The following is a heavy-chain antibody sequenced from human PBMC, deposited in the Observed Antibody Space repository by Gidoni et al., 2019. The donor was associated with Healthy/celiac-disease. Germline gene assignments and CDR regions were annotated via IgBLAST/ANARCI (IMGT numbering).Heavy chain of an antibody. Sequence: QLQLQESGPGLVKPSETLSLTCTVSGGSISSSSYYWGWIRQPPGKGLGWIGSIYYSGSTHYNPALKSRVTISVDTSKNQFSRKLSSVTAADTAVYYCARLYYYDSSGYFSRRYYYYMDVWGKGTTVTVSS. J-gene: IGHJ6*03. CDR3: ARLYYYDSSGYFSRRYYYYMDV. D-gene: IGHD3-22*01. V-gene: IGHV4-39*01. CDR1: GGSISSSSYY. CDR2: IYYSGST.